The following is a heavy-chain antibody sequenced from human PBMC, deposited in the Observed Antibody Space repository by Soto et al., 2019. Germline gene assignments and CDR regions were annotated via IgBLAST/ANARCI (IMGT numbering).Heavy chain of an antibody. CDR1: GFTFSSYS. J-gene: IGHJ6*02. D-gene: IGHD2-15*01. V-gene: IGHV3-21*01. CDR3: ARVQVGVVVVAATLVNYYGMDV. Sequence: LRLSCAASGFTFSSYSMNWVRQAPGKGLEWVSSISSSSSYIYYADSVKGRFTISRDNAKNSLYLQMNSLRAEDTAVYYCARVQVGVVVVAATLVNYYGMDVWGQGTTPPLSS. CDR2: ISSSSSYI.